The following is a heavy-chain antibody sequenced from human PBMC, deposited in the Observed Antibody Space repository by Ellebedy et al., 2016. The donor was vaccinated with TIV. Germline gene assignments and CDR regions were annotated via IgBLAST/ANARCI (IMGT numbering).Heavy chain of an antibody. V-gene: IGHV1-69*13. CDR3: ARDFGSRTAGGWFDP. CDR2: IIPIFGTA. CDR1: GGTFSSYA. D-gene: IGHD3-3*01. J-gene: IGHJ5*02. Sequence: AASVKVSCKASGGTFSSYAISWVRQAPGQGLEWMGGIIPIFGTANYAQKFQGRVTITADESTSTAYMELSSLRSEDTAVYYCARDFGSRTAGGWFDPWGQGTLVTVSS.